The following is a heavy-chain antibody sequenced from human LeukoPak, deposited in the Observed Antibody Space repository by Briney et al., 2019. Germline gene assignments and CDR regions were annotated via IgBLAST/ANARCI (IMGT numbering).Heavy chain of an antibody. Sequence: SVKVSCKASGGTFSSYAISWVRQAPGQGLEWMGGIIPIFGTANYAQKFQGRVTITADESTSTAYMELSSLRSEDTAVYYCARDEPSGIPSYYFDYWGQGTLVTVSS. J-gene: IGHJ4*02. CDR1: GGTFSSYA. CDR3: ARDEPSGIPSYYFDY. V-gene: IGHV1-69*13. CDR2: IIPIFGTA.